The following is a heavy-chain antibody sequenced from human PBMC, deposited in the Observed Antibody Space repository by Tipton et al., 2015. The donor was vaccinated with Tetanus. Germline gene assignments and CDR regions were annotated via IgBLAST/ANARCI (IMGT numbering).Heavy chain of an antibody. CDR1: GGSIRSGGYC. CDR2: IYYTGNT. J-gene: IGHJ3*01. V-gene: IGHV4-31*03. CDR3: ARAANRSRRRGYDV. D-gene: IGHD2-15*01. Sequence: TLSLTCTVSGGSIRSGGYCWTWIRQHPERGLEWIGYIYYTGNTYYNPSFQSRVAISIDTSKSQLSMKLTSVTAADTAVYYCARAANRSRRRGYDVWGQGKMVIVSS.